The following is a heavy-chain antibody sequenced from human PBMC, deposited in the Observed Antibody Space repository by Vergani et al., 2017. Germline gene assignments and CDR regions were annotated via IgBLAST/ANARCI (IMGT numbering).Heavy chain of an antibody. V-gene: IGHV3-23*01. CDR1: GFTFRNYA. J-gene: IGHJ6*03. D-gene: IGHD3-3*01. CDR2: ISGSGGST. CDR3: AKAQPRLRFLEWLTEYYYMDV. Sequence: EVQLLESGGGLAQPGGSLRLSCAASGFTFRNYAMSWVRQAPGKGLEWVSAISGSGGSTYYADSVKGRFTISRDNSKNTLYLQMNSLRAEDTAVYYCAKAQPRLRFLEWLTEYYYMDVWGKGTTVTVSS.